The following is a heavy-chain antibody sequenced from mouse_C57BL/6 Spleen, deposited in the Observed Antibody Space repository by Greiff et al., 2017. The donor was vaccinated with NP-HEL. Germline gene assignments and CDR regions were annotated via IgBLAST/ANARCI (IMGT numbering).Heavy chain of an antibody. D-gene: IGHD2-2*01. CDR2: INPNNGGT. V-gene: IGHV1-18*01. Sequence: VQLQQSGPELVKPGASVKIPCKASGYTFTDYNMDWVKQSHGKSLEWIGDINPNNGGTIYNQKFKGKATLTVDKSSSTAYMELRSLTSEDTAVYYCARLWLRRTPYAMDYWGQGTSVTVSS. CDR3: ARLWLRRTPYAMDY. CDR1: GYTFTDYN. J-gene: IGHJ4*01.